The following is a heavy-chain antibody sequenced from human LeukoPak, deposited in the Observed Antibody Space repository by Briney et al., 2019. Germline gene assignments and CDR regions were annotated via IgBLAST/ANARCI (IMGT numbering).Heavy chain of an antibody. CDR2: ISSSSSTI. CDR1: GFTFSSYS. D-gene: IGHD3-10*01. V-gene: IGHV3-48*02. CDR3: ARARGGSVTYYYYGMDV. J-gene: IGHJ6*02. Sequence: GGSLRLSCAASGFTFSSYSMNWVRQAPGKGLEWVSYISSSSSTIYYADSVKGRFTISRDNAKNSLYLQMNSLRDEDTAVYYCARARGGSVTYYYYGMDVWGQGTTVTVSS.